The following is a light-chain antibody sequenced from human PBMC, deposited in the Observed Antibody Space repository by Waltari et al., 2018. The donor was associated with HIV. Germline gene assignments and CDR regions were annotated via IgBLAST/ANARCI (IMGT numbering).Light chain of an antibody. CDR2: RDN. CDR1: TSNIGSNY. CDR3: SVWDDTLSGPV. Sequence: QSVLTQPPSASGTPGQRVTISCSGTTSNIGSNYVSWYQRLPGTAPKVFIYRDNQRPSGVPARFSGSKSGTSASLAISGLRSEDEADYFCSVWDDTLSGPVFGGGTRLTVL. V-gene: IGLV1-47*01. J-gene: IGLJ3*02.